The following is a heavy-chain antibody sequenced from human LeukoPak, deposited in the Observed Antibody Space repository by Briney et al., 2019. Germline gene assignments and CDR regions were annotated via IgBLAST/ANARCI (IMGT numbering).Heavy chain of an antibody. Sequence: SETLSLTCAVYGGSFSGYYWSWIRQPPGKGLEWIGEINHSGSTNYDPSLKSRDTISVDTSKNQFSLKLSSVTAADTAVYYCASVNSSGGSCYSGLFDYWGQGTLVTVSS. V-gene: IGHV4-34*01. CDR3: ASVNSSGGSCYSGLFDY. CDR2: INHSGST. J-gene: IGHJ4*02. CDR1: GGSFSGYY. D-gene: IGHD2-15*01.